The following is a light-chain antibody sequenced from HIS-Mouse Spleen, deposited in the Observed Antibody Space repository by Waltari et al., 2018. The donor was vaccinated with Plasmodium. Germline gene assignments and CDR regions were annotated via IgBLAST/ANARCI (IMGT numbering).Light chain of an antibody. V-gene: IGLV3-1*01. Sequence: SYELTQPPSVSVSPAQTASIPCSGDKLGEKYAWWYQQQPGQSPVLVIYQDSKRPSGIPERFSGSNSGNTATLTISGTQAMDDADYYCQAWDSSTVVFGGGTKLTVL. CDR1: KLGEKY. CDR2: QDS. J-gene: IGLJ2*01. CDR3: QAWDSSTVV.